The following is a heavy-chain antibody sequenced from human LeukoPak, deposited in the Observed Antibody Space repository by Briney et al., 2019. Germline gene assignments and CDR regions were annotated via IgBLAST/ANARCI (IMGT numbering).Heavy chain of an antibody. CDR2: IYYSGTT. CDR1: GGSIRSSSYY. J-gene: IGHJ4*02. V-gene: IGHV4-39*01. Sequence: SETLSLTCTVSGGSIRSSSYYWGWIRQPPGKGLEWIGSIYYSGTTFYNPSLKSRVTISVDTSKNQFSLTLSSVTAADTSVYYCARRVIAATIDYWGKGTLVTVSS. CDR3: ARRVIAATIDY. D-gene: IGHD2-15*01.